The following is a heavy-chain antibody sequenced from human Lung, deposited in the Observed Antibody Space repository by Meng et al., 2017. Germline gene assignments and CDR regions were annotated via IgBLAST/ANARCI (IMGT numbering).Heavy chain of an antibody. J-gene: IGHJ4*02. V-gene: IGHV3-23*01. CDR3: AIDRGYSSSTFVDH. Sequence: EVQLREAGGDVGQPGGSLRLSCAGSGFRFSNYAMSWVRQAPGKGPEWVSAISDNGGSTYYRDSVKGRFTMSRDNSKNTLYLQMNSLRAEDTAVYYCAIDRGYSSSTFVDHWGQGTLVTVSS. D-gene: IGHD6-6*01. CDR1: GFRFSNYA. CDR2: ISDNGGST.